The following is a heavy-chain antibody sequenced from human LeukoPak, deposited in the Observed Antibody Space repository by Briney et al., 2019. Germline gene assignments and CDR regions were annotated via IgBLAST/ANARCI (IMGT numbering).Heavy chain of an antibody. J-gene: IGHJ4*02. Sequence: ASVKVSCKASVYSFTNYYVHWVRQARGQGVEWLGMINPSGGTTTYAQTLRGVSTMARDTSTRTAFLELSSLKSEDAAEHYCARQGSYSNATGLGYWGQGTLVTVSS. D-gene: IGHD3-10*01. CDR3: ARQGSYSNATGLGY. CDR1: VYSFTNYY. V-gene: IGHV1-46*04. CDR2: INPSGGTT.